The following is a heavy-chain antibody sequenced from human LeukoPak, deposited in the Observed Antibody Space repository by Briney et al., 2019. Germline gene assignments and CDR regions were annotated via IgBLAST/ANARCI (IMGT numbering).Heavy chain of an antibody. CDR1: GGSFSGYY. V-gene: IGHV4-34*01. CDR2: INHSGGT. Sequence: SETLSLTCAVYGGSFSGYYWSWIRQPPGKGLEWIGEINHSGGTNYNPSLKSRVTISVDTSKNQFSLKLSSVTAADTAVYYCARVGYSSSWYGHYFDYWGQGTLVTVSS. CDR3: ARVGYSSSWYGHYFDY. J-gene: IGHJ4*02. D-gene: IGHD6-13*01.